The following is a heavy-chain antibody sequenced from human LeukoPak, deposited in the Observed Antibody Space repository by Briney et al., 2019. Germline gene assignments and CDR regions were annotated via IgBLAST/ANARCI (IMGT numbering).Heavy chain of an antibody. CDR1: GYTLTELS. D-gene: IGHD4-17*01. J-gene: IGHJ4*02. Sequence: ASVKVSCKVSGYTLTELSMHWVRQAPGKGLEWMGGFDPEDGETIYAQKFQGRVTMTEDTSTDTAYMELSSLRSEDTAVYYCATGLEQNDYGDWTGWGQGTLVTVSS. CDR3: ATGLEQNDYGDWTG. V-gene: IGHV1-24*01. CDR2: FDPEDGET.